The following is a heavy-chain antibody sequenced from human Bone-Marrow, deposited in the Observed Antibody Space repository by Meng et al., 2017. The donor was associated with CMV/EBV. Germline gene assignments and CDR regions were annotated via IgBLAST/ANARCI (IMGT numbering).Heavy chain of an antibody. V-gene: IGHV3-33*01. CDR1: GFTFSSYG. J-gene: IGHJ4*02. CDR3: ARQGWYY. Sequence: GESLKISCAASGFTFSSYGMHWVRQAPGKGLEWVAVIWYDGSNKYYADSVKGRFTISRDNAKNSLYLQMNSLRAEDTAVYYCARQGWYYWGQGTLVTVSS. CDR2: IWYDGSNK. D-gene: IGHD6-19*01.